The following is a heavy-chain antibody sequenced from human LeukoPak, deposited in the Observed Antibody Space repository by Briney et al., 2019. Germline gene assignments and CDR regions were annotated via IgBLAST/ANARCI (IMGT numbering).Heavy chain of an antibody. J-gene: IGHJ4*02. CDR1: GVSTNSYYY. D-gene: IGHD6-13*01. V-gene: IGHV4-59*01. Sequence: SETLSLTCTVSGVSTNSYYYWSWIRQPPGKGLEWIGYIYYSGSTNYNPSLKSRVTISVDTSKNQFSLKLSSVTAADTAVYYCARAHSSSWYEPDYWGQGALVTVSS. CDR3: ARAHSSSWYEPDY. CDR2: IYYSGST.